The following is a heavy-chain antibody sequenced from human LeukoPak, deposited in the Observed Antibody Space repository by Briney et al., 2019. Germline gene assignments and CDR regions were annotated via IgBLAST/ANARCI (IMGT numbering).Heavy chain of an antibody. Sequence: ASVKVSCKASGGTFTSYVISWVRQAPGQGLEWMGGIIPSFGTANYAQKFQGRVTITADESTSTAYMELNSLRFDDTAVYYCARRVRYCSGSNCYRQDWFDPWGQGTLVTVSS. CDR1: GGTFTSYV. V-gene: IGHV1-69*13. CDR2: IIPSFGTA. D-gene: IGHD2-15*01. CDR3: ARRVRYCSGSNCYRQDWFDP. J-gene: IGHJ5*02.